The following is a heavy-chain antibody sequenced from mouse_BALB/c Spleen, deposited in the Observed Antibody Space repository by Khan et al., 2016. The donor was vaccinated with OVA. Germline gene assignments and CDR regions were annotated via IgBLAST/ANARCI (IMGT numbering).Heavy chain of an antibody. CDR1: GYTFTSYV. Sequence: VQLQQSGPELVKPGASVKMSCKASGYTFTSYVMHWVRQKPGQGLEWIGYIYPYNDDTKYSEKFKGKATLTSDKSSSTAYMELSSLTSEDSAVFYWARDYRYDVDIDYWGQGTTLTVSS. J-gene: IGHJ2*01. CDR3: ARDYRYDVDIDY. D-gene: IGHD2-14*01. V-gene: IGHV1S136*01. CDR2: IYPYNDDT.